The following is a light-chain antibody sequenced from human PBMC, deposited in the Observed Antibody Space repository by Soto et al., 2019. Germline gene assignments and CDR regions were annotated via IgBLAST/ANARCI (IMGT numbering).Light chain of an antibody. J-gene: IGKJ1*01. CDR1: QSVSRSD. Sequence: EIVLTQSPGTLSLSPGERATLSCRASQSVSRSDLAWYQQKPGQAPRLLIYGASSRATGIPDRFSGSGSGTDFTLTISSLEPEDFAVYYCQQYGSSPGTFGQGTKVEIK. CDR3: QQYGSSPGT. CDR2: GAS. V-gene: IGKV3-20*01.